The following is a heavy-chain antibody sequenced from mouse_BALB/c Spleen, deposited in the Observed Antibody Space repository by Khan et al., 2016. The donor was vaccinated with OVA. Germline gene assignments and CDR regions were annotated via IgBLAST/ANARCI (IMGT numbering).Heavy chain of an antibody. D-gene: IGHD1-1*01. CDR2: ISYSGYT. CDR1: GYSITSDYA. CDR3: ARSVYYSGSTVYYFDY. V-gene: IGHV3-2*02. J-gene: IGHJ2*01. Sequence: EVQLQESGPGLMKPPQSLSLTCTVTGYSITSDYAWNWIRQFPGNKLEWMGYISYSGYTSYNPSLKSRISVTRDKSKNQFFLQLNSVTTEDTATYSCARSVYYSGSTVYYFDYWGQGTTLTVSS.